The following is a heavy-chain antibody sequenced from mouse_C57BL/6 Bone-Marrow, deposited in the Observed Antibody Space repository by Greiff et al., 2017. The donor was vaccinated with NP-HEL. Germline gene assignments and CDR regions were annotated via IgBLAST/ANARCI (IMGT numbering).Heavy chain of an antibody. Sequence: QVQLQQSGPGLVQPSQSLSITCTVSGFSLTSYGVHWVRQSPGKGLEWLGVIWSGGSTDYNAAFISRLSISKDNSKSQVFFKMNSLQADDTAIYYCARSLYGSSYDWYFDVWGTGTTVTVSS. D-gene: IGHD1-1*01. CDR1: GFSLTSYG. CDR2: IWSGGST. V-gene: IGHV2-2*01. CDR3: ARSLYGSSYDWYFDV. J-gene: IGHJ1*03.